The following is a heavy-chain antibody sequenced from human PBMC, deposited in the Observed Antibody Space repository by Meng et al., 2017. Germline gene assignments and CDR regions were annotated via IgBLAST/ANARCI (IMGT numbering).Heavy chain of an antibody. V-gene: IGHV3-74*01. CDR1: GFTFRNYW. J-gene: IGHJ5*02. CDR3: ARSDWFDP. CDR2: IKPDGTMT. Sequence: EVQLVESGGGLVQSGGSLRLSCTASGFTFRNYWMHWVRQAPGKGLVWVSRIKPDGTMTVYADSVKGRFTISRDNAKNTLYLQMNSLRSDDTAVYYCARSDWFDPWGQGTLVTDSS.